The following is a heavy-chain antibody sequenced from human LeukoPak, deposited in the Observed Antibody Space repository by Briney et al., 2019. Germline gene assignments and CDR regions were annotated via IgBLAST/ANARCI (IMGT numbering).Heavy chain of an antibody. D-gene: IGHD3-10*01. J-gene: IGHJ6*02. V-gene: IGHV1-2*02. CDR1: GYTFTGYY. CDR2: INPSSGGT. CDR3: ARDGLYGSGSRNYYYYGMDV. Sequence: ASVKVSCKASGYTFTGYYMHWVRQAPGQGLEWMGWINPSSGGTNYAQKFQGRVTMTRDTSISTAYMELSRLRSDDTAVYYCARDGLYGSGSRNYYYYGMDVWGQGTTVTVSS.